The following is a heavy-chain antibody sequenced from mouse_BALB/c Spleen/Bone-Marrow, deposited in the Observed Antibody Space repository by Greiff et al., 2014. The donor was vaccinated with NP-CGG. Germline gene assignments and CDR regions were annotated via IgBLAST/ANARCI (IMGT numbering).Heavy chain of an antibody. V-gene: IGHV7-3*02. Sequence: EVKLVESGGGLVQPGGSLRLSCATSGFTITDYYMSWVRQPPGKALEWLGFIRNKANGYTTEYSASVKGRFTISRDNSQSILYLQMNTLRAEDSATYYCARDKNYGSYWYFDVWGAGTTVTVSS. CDR2: IRNKANGYTT. J-gene: IGHJ1*01. CDR3: ARDKNYGSYWYFDV. CDR1: GFTITDYY. D-gene: IGHD2-1*01.